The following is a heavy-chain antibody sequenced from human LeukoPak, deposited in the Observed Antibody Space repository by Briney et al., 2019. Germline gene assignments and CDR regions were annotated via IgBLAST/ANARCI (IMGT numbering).Heavy chain of an antibody. Sequence: SETLSLTCTVYGGPFNGYFWTWIRQPPGKGLEWIREISHTGSTNYNPSLKSRVTISVDTSKNQFSLKLNSMTAADTAVYYCARGDVAARLQTWGQGTLVTVSS. D-gene: IGHD6-6*01. V-gene: IGHV4-34*01. CDR3: ARGDVAARLQT. CDR1: GGPFNGYF. CDR2: ISHTGST. J-gene: IGHJ4*02.